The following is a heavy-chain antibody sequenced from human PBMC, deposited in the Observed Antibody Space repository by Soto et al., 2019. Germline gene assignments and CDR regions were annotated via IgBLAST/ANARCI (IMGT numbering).Heavy chain of an antibody. CDR3: ASGPPLGR. D-gene: IGHD3-16*01. V-gene: IGHV4-30-2*01. Sequence: QLQLQESGSGLVKPSQTLSLTCAVSGGSISSGGYSWSWIRQPPGKGLEWIGYIYHSGSTYYNPSRMSRCTLSVDRFRNQLSPKPSSVTAADTAVYYCASGPPLGRWGQGTLVTVSS. CDR1: GGSISSGGYS. J-gene: IGHJ4*02. CDR2: IYHSGST.